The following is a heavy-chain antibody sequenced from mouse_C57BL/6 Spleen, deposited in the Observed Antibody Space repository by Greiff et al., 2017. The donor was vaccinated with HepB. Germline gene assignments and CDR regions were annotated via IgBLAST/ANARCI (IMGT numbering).Heavy chain of an antibody. J-gene: IGHJ2*01. CDR1: GYSITSGYG. CDR2: ISYSGST. V-gene: IGHV3-2*02. CDR3: ARTARIKY. Sequence: DVQLQESGPGLVKPSQSLSLTCTVTGYSITSGYGWNWIRQLPGNKLEWMGYISYSGSTNYNPSLKSRISITRDTSKNQFFLQLNSVTTEDTATYYCARTARIKYLGQGTTLTVSS. D-gene: IGHD1-2*01.